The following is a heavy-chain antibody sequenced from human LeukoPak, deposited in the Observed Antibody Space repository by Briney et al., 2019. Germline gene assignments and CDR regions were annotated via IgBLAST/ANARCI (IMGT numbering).Heavy chain of an antibody. V-gene: IGHV1-2*02. CDR2: INPNSGGI. J-gene: IGHJ4*02. CDR3: ARDKALDIVGTTADY. D-gene: IGHD5-12*01. Sequence: ASVKVSCKAFGYTFTGHYVHWVRQAPGQGLEWMGWINPNSGGINYAQKFQGRVTLTRDKSISTAYMELSSLTSDDTAVYYCARDKALDIVGTTADYWGQGTLVTVSS. CDR1: GYTFTGHY.